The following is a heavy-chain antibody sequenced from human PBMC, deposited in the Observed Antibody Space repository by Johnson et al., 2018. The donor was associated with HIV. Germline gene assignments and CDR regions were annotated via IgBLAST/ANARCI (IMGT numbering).Heavy chain of an antibody. CDR2: ISYDGSNK. CDR1: GFTFSSYA. D-gene: IGHD3-3*01. J-gene: IGHJ3*02. Sequence: QVQLVESGGGVVQPGRSLRLSCAASGFTFSSYAMHWVRQAPGKGLEWVAVISYDGSNKYYADSVKGRFTISRDNSKNTLYLQMNSLRAEDTAVYYCARETRSGYHDAFDIWGQGTLVTVSS. CDR3: ARETRSGYHDAFDI. V-gene: IGHV3-30-3*01.